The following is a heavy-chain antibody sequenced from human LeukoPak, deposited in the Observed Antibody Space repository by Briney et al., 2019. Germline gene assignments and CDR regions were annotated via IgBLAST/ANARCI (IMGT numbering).Heavy chain of an antibody. J-gene: IGHJ6*02. D-gene: IGHD2-8*01. Sequence: ASVKVSCKASGYNFISYYMHWVRQAPGQGLEWMGIINPSRGSTSYAQKFQDRVTITRDTSTSTVYMELSSLKSEDTAVYYCAREDVVLVDAVRYYYYGMDVWGQGTTVTVSS. CDR1: GYNFISYY. V-gene: IGHV1-46*01. CDR3: AREDVVLVDAVRYYYYGMDV. CDR2: INPSRGST.